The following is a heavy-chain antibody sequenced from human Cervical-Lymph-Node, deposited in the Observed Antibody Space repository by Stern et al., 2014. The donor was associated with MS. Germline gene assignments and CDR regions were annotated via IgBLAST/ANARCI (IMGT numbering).Heavy chain of an antibody. CDR1: ADTLSEIS. D-gene: IGHD2-21*02. Sequence: QVQLEQSGAEVKKPGASVKVSRKVSADTLSEISMHWVRQAPGKGLEWMGGFDPQHGETLYAQKFQGRVTMAEDRSTDTAYMELSSLRSEDTAMYYCATHRGRVTYYYGMDVWGQGTTVTVSS. J-gene: IGHJ6*02. V-gene: IGHV1-24*01. CDR3: ATHRGRVTYYYGMDV. CDR2: FDPQHGET.